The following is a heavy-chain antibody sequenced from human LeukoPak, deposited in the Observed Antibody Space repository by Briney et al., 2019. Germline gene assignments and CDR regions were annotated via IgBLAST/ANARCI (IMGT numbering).Heavy chain of an antibody. V-gene: IGHV3-30*18. D-gene: IGHD3-10*01. J-gene: IGHJ5*02. Sequence: GRSLRLSCAASGFTFSSYGMHWVRQALGKGLEWVAVISYDGSNKYYADSAKGRFTISRDNSKNTLYLRMNSLRAEDTAVYYCAKDFRSVLLWFGELLPWFDPWGQGTLVTVSS. CDR2: ISYDGSNK. CDR3: AKDFRSVLLWFGELLPWFDP. CDR1: GFTFSSYG.